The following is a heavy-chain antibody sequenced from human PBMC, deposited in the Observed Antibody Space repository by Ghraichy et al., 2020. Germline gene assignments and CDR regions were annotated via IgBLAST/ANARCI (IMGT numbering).Heavy chain of an antibody. CDR1: GFTFSNYY. J-gene: IGHJ4*02. D-gene: IGHD1-1*01. CDR3: ARDLARTGTTESAY. CDR2: INVRGDNI. V-gene: IGHV3-11*01. Sequence: GGSLRLSCEASGFTFSNYYMGWFRQAPGQGLEWVSYINVRGDNIHYADSVKGRFTISRDNAKSSVYLQMNSLRAEDTAMYYCARDLARTGTTESAYWVQGTLVPVS.